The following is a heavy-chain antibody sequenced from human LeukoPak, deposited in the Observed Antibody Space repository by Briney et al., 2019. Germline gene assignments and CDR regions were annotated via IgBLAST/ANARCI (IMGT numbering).Heavy chain of an antibody. Sequence: GGSLRLSCAASGFTFSSYSMNWVRQAPGKGLEWVSSISSSSSYIYYADSVKGRFTISRDNAKNSLYLQMNSLRAEDTDVYYCARSRNYGSGSYYLFDYWGQGTLVTVSS. CDR1: GFTFSSYS. CDR3: ARSRNYGSGSYYLFDY. J-gene: IGHJ4*02. CDR2: ISSSSSYI. D-gene: IGHD3-10*01. V-gene: IGHV3-21*01.